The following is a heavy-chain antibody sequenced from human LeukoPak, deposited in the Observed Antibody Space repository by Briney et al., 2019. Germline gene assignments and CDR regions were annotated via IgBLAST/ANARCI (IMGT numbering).Heavy chain of an antibody. CDR3: ARTVYYGSGSYYCDDH. V-gene: IGHV1-18*01. CDR1: GYTFTSYG. Sequence: ASVKVSCKASGYTFTSYGISWVRQAPGQGLEWMGWISAYNGNTNYAQKLQGRVTMTTDTSTTTAYMELRSLRSDDTAVYYCARTVYYGSGSYYCDDHWGQGTLVAVSS. CDR2: ISAYNGNT. D-gene: IGHD3-10*01. J-gene: IGHJ5*02.